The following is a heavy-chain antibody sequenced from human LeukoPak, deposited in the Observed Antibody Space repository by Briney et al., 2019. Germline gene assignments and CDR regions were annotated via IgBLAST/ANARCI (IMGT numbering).Heavy chain of an antibody. CDR3: AREGYFDY. V-gene: IGHV3-7*01. CDR1: GFTFSSYG. Sequence: GGSLRLSCAASGFTFSSYGMSWVRQAPGKGLEWVANIKQDGSEKYYVDSVKGRFTISRDNAKNSLYLQMNSLRAEDTAVYYCAREGYFDYWGQGTLVTVSS. J-gene: IGHJ4*02. CDR2: IKQDGSEK.